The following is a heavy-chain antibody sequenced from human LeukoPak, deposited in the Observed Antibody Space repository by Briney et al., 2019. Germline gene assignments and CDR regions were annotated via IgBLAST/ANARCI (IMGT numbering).Heavy chain of an antibody. D-gene: IGHD1-1*01. Sequence: GGSLRLSCAASGFTFSSYEMNWVRQAPGKGLEWVSYISSSGSTIYYADSVKGRFTISRDNAKNSLYLQMNSLRAEDTAVYYCAREVSGGTYYYYYYMDVWGKGTTVTVSS. CDR1: GFTFSSYE. CDR3: AREVSGGTYYYYYYMDV. V-gene: IGHV3-48*03. J-gene: IGHJ6*03. CDR2: ISSSGSTI.